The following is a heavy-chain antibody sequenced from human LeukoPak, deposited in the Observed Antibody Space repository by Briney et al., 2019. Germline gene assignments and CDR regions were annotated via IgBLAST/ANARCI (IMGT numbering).Heavy chain of an antibody. D-gene: IGHD3-10*02. J-gene: IGHJ4*02. CDR3: ARAPYYYVPPIDS. CDR2: IHHSGST. V-gene: IGHV4-39*07. Sequence: PSETLSLSCTVSGGYTSSANHHWGWVRQAPGKGLEWIGSIHHSGSTNYNPSLKSRVSISVDTSKNQFSLKVHSVTAADTAVYYCARAPYYYVPPIDSWGQGTLVIVSS. CDR1: GGYTSSANHH.